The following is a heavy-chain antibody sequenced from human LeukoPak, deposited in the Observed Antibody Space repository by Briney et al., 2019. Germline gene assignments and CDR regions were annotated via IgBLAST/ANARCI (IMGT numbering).Heavy chain of an antibody. V-gene: IGHV3-43D*03. CDR1: GFTFDDYA. Sequence: GGSLRLSCAASGFTFDDYAMHWVRQAPGKGLAWVSLVSWDGSRTFYADPVKGRFTISRDNSKNSLYLQMNSLRAEDTALYYCAKDKFDGSGSYYFDYWGQGTLVTVSS. CDR2: VSWDGSRT. J-gene: IGHJ4*02. CDR3: AKDKFDGSGSYYFDY. D-gene: IGHD3-10*01.